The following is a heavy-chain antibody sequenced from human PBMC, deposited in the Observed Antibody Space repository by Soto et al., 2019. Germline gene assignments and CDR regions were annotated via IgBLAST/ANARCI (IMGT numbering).Heavy chain of an antibody. Sequence: SETLSLTCTVSGGSIKVGGYYWGWIRQPPGKGLEWVATIYYSGTTYYNPSLKSRLTISLDTSRNQFSLDLTSVTAADTAVYYGTRLAYSHYSTWGQGTLVTVSS. CDR2: IYYSGTT. V-gene: IGHV4-39*01. J-gene: IGHJ4*02. D-gene: IGHD5-12*01. CDR3: TRLAYSHYST. CDR1: GGSIKVGGYY.